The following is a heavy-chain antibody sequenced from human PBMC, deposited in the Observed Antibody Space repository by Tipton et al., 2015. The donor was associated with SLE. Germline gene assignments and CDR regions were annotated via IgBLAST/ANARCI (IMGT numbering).Heavy chain of an antibody. CDR3: ARGVSGTVGED. V-gene: IGHV4-59*11. CDR1: GGSISSHY. D-gene: IGHD4-17*01. Sequence: TLSLTCTVTGGSISSHYWTWTRQPPGKGLEWIGYIYDNGKTNYNPSLKSRVTISVDTSQNQVSLKLSSVTAADMAVYYCARGVSGTVGEDWGQGTLVTVSS. J-gene: IGHJ1*01. CDR2: IYDNGKT.